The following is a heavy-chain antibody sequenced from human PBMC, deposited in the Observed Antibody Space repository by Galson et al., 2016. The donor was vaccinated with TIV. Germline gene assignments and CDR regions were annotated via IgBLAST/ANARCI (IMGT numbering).Heavy chain of an antibody. Sequence: SLRLSCAASGFTISSYEMSWVRQAPGKGLEWLFTSGGSNIHSADYLKGRFTVSRDNAKNSLYLQMNSLRAEDTAVYYCARSLKCTSTTCPEACFDYWGQGTQVTVSS. CDR1: GFTISSYE. J-gene: IGHJ4*02. D-gene: IGHD2-2*01. CDR3: ARSLKCTSTTCPEACFDY. V-gene: IGHV3-48*03. CDR2: TSGGSNI.